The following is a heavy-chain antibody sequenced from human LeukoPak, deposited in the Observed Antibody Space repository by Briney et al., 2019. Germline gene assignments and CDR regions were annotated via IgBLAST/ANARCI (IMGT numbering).Heavy chain of an antibody. CDR1: GYSFTNYW. D-gene: IGHD3-22*01. Sequence: GESLKISCTGSGYSFTNYWIAWVRQMPGKGLEWMGIIYPGDSDTRYSPSFQGQVTISADKSISTAYLQWSSLKASDTAMYYYARQPYYYDSNGYYRIWFDPWGQGTLVTVSS. J-gene: IGHJ5*02. CDR3: ARQPYYYDSNGYYRIWFDP. CDR2: IYPGDSDT. V-gene: IGHV5-51*01.